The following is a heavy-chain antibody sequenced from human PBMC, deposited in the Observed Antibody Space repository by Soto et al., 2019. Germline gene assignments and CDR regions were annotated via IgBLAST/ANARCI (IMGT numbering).Heavy chain of an antibody. J-gene: IGHJ4*02. V-gene: IGHV1-8*01. CDR3: ARASMVRGVITTWFDY. CDR1: GYTFTSYD. D-gene: IGHD3-10*01. Sequence: GASVKVSCKASGYTFTSYDINWVRQATGQGLEWMGWMNPNSGNTGYAQKFQGRVTMTRNTSISTAYMELSSLRSEDTAVYYCARASMVRGVITTWFDYWGQGTLVTVSS. CDR2: MNPNSGNT.